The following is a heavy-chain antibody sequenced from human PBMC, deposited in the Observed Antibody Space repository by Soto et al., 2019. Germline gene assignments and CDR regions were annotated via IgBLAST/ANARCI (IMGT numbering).Heavy chain of an antibody. J-gene: IGHJ6*03. D-gene: IGHD1-20*01. CDR3: ARVAGISYYNLMDV. CDR1: GVSLKTYY. Sequence: QVHLQESGPGLVRPSETLSLTCTVPGVSLKTYYWSWIRLPPGRGLEWIGYIFSSGSPNYNPSLRSRVTMSVETSNNQFSLKMISLTAADTAGYYCARVAGISYYNLMDVWGKGTTDTVSS. CDR2: IFSSGSP. V-gene: IGHV4-59*01.